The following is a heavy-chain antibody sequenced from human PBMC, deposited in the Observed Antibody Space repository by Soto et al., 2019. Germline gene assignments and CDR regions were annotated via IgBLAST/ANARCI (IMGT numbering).Heavy chain of an antibody. J-gene: IGHJ4*01. CDR1: GDSISTYY. D-gene: IGHD1-26*01. CDR3: VRDGASGGFDY. CDR2: IFPSGNT. Sequence: SETLSLTCSVSGDSISTYYWGWIRQPAGKGLEWIGRIFPSGNTNYNPSLKSRLTMSVDTSKNQFSPRLSSVTAADTAVYYCVRDGASGGFDYWGQGNLVTVSS. V-gene: IGHV4-4*07.